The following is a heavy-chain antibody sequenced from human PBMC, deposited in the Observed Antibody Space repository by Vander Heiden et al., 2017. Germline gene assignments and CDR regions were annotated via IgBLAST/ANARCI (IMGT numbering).Heavy chain of an antibody. Sequence: QVQLQESGPGLVKPSETLSLTCTVSGGSISDYFWNWIRQPAGKGLEWIGRNSTIGYTNYNPSLRSRVTMSIDTSKNQFSLKLSSVTAADTAVFYCARGDLTTGSRNWFDPWGQGTLVTVSS. J-gene: IGHJ5*02. CDR1: GGSISDYF. V-gene: IGHV4-4*07. CDR3: ARGDLTTGSRNWFDP. CDR2: NSTIGYT. D-gene: IGHD1-1*01.